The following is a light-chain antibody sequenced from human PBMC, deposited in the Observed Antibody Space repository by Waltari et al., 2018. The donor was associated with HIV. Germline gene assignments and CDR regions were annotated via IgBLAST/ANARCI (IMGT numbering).Light chain of an antibody. CDR2: DSN. CDR1: AGVVTSGHC. V-gene: IGLV7-46*01. Sequence: QPVVIQEASLTVSPGRPVALTCAPSAGVVTSGHCPYWFQVRPGQAPKTLIFDSNNRYSWTPARFAESFLGGKAALTLTGALPEDEGDYYCLLSFGGDLVFGGGTKLTVL. CDR3: LLSFGGDLV. J-gene: IGLJ2*01.